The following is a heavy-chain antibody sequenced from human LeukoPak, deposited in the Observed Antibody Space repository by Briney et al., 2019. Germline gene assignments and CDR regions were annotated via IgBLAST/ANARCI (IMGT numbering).Heavy chain of an antibody. CDR3: AEDQQLQPFHY. Sequence: GGSLRLSCGASGFTFSTYGMTWVRQAPGKGLEWVAFIQFDGTDEHYADSVKGRFTISRDNSKNTLYLQMNSLRAEDTSVYYCAEDQQLQPFHYWGQGTLVTVSS. CDR2: IQFDGTDE. D-gene: IGHD2-2*01. V-gene: IGHV3-30*02. CDR1: GFTFSTYG. J-gene: IGHJ4*02.